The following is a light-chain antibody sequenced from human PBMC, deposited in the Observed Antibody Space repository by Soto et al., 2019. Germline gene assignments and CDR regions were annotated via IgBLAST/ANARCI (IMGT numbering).Light chain of an antibody. J-gene: IGLJ1*01. CDR2: EVT. CDR1: TSDFGFYNY. Sequence: SVLTQPASVSGSPGQSITISCTGTTSDFGFYNYVSWYQHHPGKAPKLLIYEVTNRHSGVSNRFSGSKSGNTASLTISGLQAEDEADYYCSSYTSSTDYVFGTGTKV. CDR3: SSYTSSTDYV. V-gene: IGLV2-14*01.